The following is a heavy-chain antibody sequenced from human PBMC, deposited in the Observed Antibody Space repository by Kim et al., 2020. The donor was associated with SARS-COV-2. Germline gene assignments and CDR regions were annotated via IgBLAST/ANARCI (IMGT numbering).Heavy chain of an antibody. CDR1: GYTFTSYA. CDR3: AMGYYDFWSGSPRTTNWFDP. Sequence: ASVKVSCKASGYTFTSYAMNWVRQAPGQGLEWMGWINTNTGNPTYAQGFTGRFVFSLDTSVSTAYLQISSLKAEDTAVYYCAMGYYDFWSGSPRTTNWFDPWGQGTLVTASS. D-gene: IGHD3-3*01. CDR2: INTNTGNP. J-gene: IGHJ5*02. V-gene: IGHV7-4-1*02.